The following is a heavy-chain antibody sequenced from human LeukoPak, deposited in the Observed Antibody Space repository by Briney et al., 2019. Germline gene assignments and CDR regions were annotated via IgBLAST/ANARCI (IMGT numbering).Heavy chain of an antibody. CDR1: AGSTTSGGDY. V-gene: IGHV4-30-2*05. D-gene: IGHD5-12*01. J-gene: IGHJ4*02. CDR3: ARQWGVYGGSVGGIDY. Sequence: PQTLSLTCTVSAGSTTSGGDYWAWIRQPPGRGLEWIGYTNHNGSNYYNPPLQKRVTILVDRSTNQFSLKLSSVTAADTAVYYCARQWGVYGGSVGGIDYWGQGTLVTVSA. CDR2: TNHNGSN.